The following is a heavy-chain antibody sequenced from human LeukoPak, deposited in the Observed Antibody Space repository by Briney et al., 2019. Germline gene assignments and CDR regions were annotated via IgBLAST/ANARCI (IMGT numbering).Heavy chain of an antibody. D-gene: IGHD4/OR15-4a*01. CDR2: IYPGEST. J-gene: IGHJ4*02. CDR1: GYSISRGYC. V-gene: IGHV4-38-2*02. Sequence: SETLSLTCSVSGYSISRGYCWGWIRQPPGKGLEWIGSIYPGESTYYNPSLKSRVTMSVDTSMNQFSLKVNSVTAADTAVYFCAGDYGAIQNYIDYWGQGTLVTVSS. CDR3: AGDYGAIQNYIDY.